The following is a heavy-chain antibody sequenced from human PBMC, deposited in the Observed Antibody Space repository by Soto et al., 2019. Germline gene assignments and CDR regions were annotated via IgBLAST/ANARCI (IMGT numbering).Heavy chain of an antibody. CDR1: GYTFTGYY. CDR2: INLDSGGA. Sequence: QVQLVQSGAEVKKPGASVKVSCKASGYTFTGYYIHWVRQAPGQGLEWMGWINLDSGGATYEQKFQGRVTMTRDTSIRIAKMELNRLRSDDTATYYCARDVGGSSSYLGYWGQGTLVTVSS. V-gene: IGHV1-2*02. D-gene: IGHD6-6*01. J-gene: IGHJ4*02. CDR3: ARDVGGSSSYLGY.